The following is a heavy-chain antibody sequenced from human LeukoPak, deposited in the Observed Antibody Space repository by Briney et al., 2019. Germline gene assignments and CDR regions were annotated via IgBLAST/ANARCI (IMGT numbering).Heavy chain of an antibody. D-gene: IGHD2-8*01. Sequence: GSLRLSCAASGFTFTSHWMSWVRQAPGKGLEWVARMNLDGSEKYYVDSVKGRFTISRGNAKTSLYLEMNSLRAEDTAVYYCARDATYCTNGVCYTRFDYWGQGTLVTVSS. J-gene: IGHJ4*02. CDR1: GFTFTSHW. V-gene: IGHV3-7*01. CDR2: MNLDGSEK. CDR3: ARDATYCTNGVCYTRFDY.